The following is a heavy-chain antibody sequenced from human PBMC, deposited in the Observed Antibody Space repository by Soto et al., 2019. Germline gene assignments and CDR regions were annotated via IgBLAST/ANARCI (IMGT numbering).Heavy chain of an antibody. CDR1: GGSISTTNW. V-gene: IGHV4-4*02. CDR3: ASGFDSDGLYNGGHP. J-gene: IGHJ5*02. Sequence: VQLQESGPGLVKPSGTLSLTCTVSGGSISTTNWWSWVRQSPGKGLEWIGEILHIGSTNYNPSLKRRVQISIDQSKDPFSLRLSSVTAADTAVYYCASGFDSDGLYNGGHPWGQGTLVSVSS. CDR2: ILHIGST. D-gene: IGHD3-22*01.